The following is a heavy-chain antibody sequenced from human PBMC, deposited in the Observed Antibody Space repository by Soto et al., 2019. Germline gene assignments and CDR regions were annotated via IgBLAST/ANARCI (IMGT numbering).Heavy chain of an antibody. Sequence: EVQLLESGGGLAQPGGSLRLSCAASGFPFSTYAMTWVRQAPGKGLEWVSTVTRSGSNTFYADSAKGRFTISRDNSKNMLYLQMNNLRAEDTAVYYCARGVGNCHGGSCYTPYDWGQGTLVTGSS. CDR2: VTRSGSNT. V-gene: IGHV3-23*01. CDR3: ARGVGNCHGGSCYTPYD. D-gene: IGHD2-15*01. J-gene: IGHJ4*02. CDR1: GFPFSTYA.